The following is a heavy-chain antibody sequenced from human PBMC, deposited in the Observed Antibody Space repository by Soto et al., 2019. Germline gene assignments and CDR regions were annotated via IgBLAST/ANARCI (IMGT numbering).Heavy chain of an antibody. V-gene: IGHV3-7*01. CDR2: IDRDGTET. CDR3: AREKSVLAAIGDY. Sequence: GVSLRLSCAASGFTFSAYWMTWVRLTPGKGLEWVANIDRDGTETHYVDSVKGRFTISRDNSEDTLYLQMNNLRAEDTAVYYCAREKSVLAAIGDYRGQGTRVTVSS. J-gene: IGHJ4*02. CDR1: GFTFSAYW. D-gene: IGHD2-15*01.